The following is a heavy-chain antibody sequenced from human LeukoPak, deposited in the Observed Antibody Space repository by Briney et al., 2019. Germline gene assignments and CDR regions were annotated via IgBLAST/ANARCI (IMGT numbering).Heavy chain of an antibody. V-gene: IGHV3-72*01. D-gene: IGHD1-1*01. CDR3: GRYKATAIDY. J-gene: IGHJ4*02. CDR1: GFTFTNHY. CDR2: TTNTPNAYTT. Sequence: GGSLTLSCAASGFTFTNHYMDWVRQAPGMGLEWIARTTNTPNAYTTAYAASVRGRFTVSRDDSKSLLHLQMSSLKTDDTAVYYCGRYKATAIDYWGRGTLVTVSS.